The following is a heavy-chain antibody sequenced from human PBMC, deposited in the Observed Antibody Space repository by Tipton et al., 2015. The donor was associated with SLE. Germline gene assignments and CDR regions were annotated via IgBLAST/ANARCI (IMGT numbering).Heavy chain of an antibody. D-gene: IGHD2-21*01. Sequence: SLRLSCAASGFTFNRYWMSWVRQAPGQGLEWVANIKQDGSEKDYVDSVKGRFTISRDNAKNSLYLQMNSLRVEDTAVYYCASSFYCGGDCYPYYFDYWGQGTLVTVSS. CDR3: ASSFYCGGDCYPYYFDY. CDR2: IKQDGSEK. V-gene: IGHV3-7*01. J-gene: IGHJ4*02. CDR1: GFTFNRYW.